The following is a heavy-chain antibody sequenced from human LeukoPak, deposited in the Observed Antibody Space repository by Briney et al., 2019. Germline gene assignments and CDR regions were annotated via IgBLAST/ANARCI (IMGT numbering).Heavy chain of an antibody. CDR3: AREGARAVRGANNWFDP. CDR1: GGSISSGGYS. CDR2: IYHSGST. D-gene: IGHD3-10*01. J-gene: IGHJ5*02. Sequence: PSETLSLTCAVSGGSISSGGYSWSWIRQPPGKGLEWIGYIYHSGSTYYNPSLKSRVTISVDTSKNQFSLKLSSVTAADTAVYYCAREGARAVRGANNWFDPWGQGTLVTVSS. V-gene: IGHV4-30-2*01.